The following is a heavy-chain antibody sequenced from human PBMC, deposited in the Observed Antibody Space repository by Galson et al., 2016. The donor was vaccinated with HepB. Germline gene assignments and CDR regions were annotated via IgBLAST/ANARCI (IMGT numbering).Heavy chain of an antibody. D-gene: IGHD6-19*01. CDR3: ARGAWVAGTQGGFDY. CDR1: GGSFSSYA. Sequence: SVKVSCKASGGSFSSYAFSWVRQAPGQGLECMGGIIPKFGTPHYAQKFRGRVTITADESTSTVYMELSSLRSEDTAMYFCARGAWVAGTQGGFDYWGQGTLVTVSS. V-gene: IGHV1-69*13. J-gene: IGHJ4*02. CDR2: IIPKFGTP.